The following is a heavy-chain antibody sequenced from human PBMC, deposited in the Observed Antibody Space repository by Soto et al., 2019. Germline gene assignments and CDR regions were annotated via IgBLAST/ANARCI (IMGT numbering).Heavy chain of an antibody. Sequence: ASVKVSCKASGYTFITYGVSWVRQAPGQGLDWLVWISTYNGNTRYAERLQGRVTMTTDTTTNTAYMELRNLRSDDTAVYYCARGPTDYYDNSANYFLDYWGQGTLVTVSS. V-gene: IGHV1-18*01. D-gene: IGHD3-22*01. CDR1: GYTFITYG. CDR3: ARGPTDYYDNSANYFLDY. CDR2: ISTYNGNT. J-gene: IGHJ4*02.